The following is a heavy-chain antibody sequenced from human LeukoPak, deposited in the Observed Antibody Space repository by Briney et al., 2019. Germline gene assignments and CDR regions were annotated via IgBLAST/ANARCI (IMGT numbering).Heavy chain of an antibody. CDR1: GFSFNNAW. D-gene: IGHD2-2*01. CDR3: ATEGLRVAAAIYDF. J-gene: IGHJ1*01. V-gene: IGHV3-15*01. Sequence: GGSLRLPCAASGFSFNNAWMSWVRQVPGKGLEWVGRVKGKTDGGATDYAAPVKGRFTISRDESKDTLYVQMNSLKTEDTAVYYCATEGLRVAAAIYDFWGQGTLVTVSS. CDR2: VKGKTDGGAT.